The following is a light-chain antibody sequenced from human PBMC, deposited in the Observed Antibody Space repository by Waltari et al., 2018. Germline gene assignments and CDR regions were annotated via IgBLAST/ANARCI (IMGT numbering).Light chain of an antibody. Sequence: QSVLTQPASVSGSPGQSITISCTGTSSDVGSYNFVSWYQQHPGKAPKLIIFNVSNRPSGVSNRFSGSKSGNTASLTISGLQAEDEADFYCSSFSSGSTPVVFGGGTML. CDR1: SSDVGSYNF. V-gene: IGLV2-14*03. CDR3: SSFSSGSTPVV. J-gene: IGLJ2*01. CDR2: NVS.